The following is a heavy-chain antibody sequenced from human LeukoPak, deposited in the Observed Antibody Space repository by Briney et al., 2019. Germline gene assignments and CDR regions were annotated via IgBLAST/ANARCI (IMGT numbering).Heavy chain of an antibody. CDR3: ARDFIDIVATTEDY. D-gene: IGHD5-12*01. CDR2: INPNSGGT. V-gene: IGHV1-2*02. J-gene: IGHJ4*02. Sequence: ASVKVSCKSSGYTFTGYYMHWVRQAPGHGLEWLGWINPNSGGTNYAQKFQGRVTMTRDTSISTAYMELSRLRSDDTAVYYCARDFIDIVATTEDYWGQGTLVTVSS. CDR1: GYTFTGYY.